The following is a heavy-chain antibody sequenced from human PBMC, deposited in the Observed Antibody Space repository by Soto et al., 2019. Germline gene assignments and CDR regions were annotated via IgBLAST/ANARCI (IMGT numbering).Heavy chain of an antibody. CDR3: ARARLATMIVASGDAFDI. Sequence: QVQLVQSGAEVKKPGSSVKVSCKASGGTFSSYAISWVRQAPGQGLEWMGGIIPIFGTANYAQKFQGRVTITADESTSTAYMELSSLRSEDTAVYYCARARLATMIVASGDAFDICGQGTMVTVSS. CDR2: IIPIFGTA. J-gene: IGHJ3*02. V-gene: IGHV1-69*01. D-gene: IGHD3-22*01. CDR1: GGTFSSYA.